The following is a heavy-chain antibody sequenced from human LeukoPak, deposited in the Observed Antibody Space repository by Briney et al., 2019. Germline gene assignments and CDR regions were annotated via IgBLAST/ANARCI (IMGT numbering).Heavy chain of an antibody. CDR1: GFTFTRYW. Sequence: PGGSLRLSCAASGFTFTRYWMSWVRQAPGKWLEWVANINQDGRDTYYVDSVRGRFTVSRDNAKNPVYLQMDSLRAEDTAVYYCARVDGRGATDDAFDIWGQGTTATVSS. V-gene: IGHV3-7*01. CDR2: INQDGRDT. J-gene: IGHJ3*02. CDR3: ARVDGRGATDDAFDI. D-gene: IGHD5-12*01.